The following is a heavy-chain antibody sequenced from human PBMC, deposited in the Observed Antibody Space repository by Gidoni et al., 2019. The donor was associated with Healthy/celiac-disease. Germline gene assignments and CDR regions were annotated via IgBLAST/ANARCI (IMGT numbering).Heavy chain of an antibody. D-gene: IGHD6-19*01. CDR2: ISSGSSNI. Sequence: EVQLVESGGGLVQPGGSLRLSCAASGFTFSSYSMSWVRQAPGKGLEWVSYISSGSSNIYYADSVKGRFTISRDNAKNSLYLQMNSLRDEDTAVYYCARDQSALPNYSSGWYYFDCWGQGTLVTVSS. CDR1: GFTFSSYS. CDR3: ARDQSALPNYSSGWYYFDC. V-gene: IGHV3-48*02. J-gene: IGHJ4*02.